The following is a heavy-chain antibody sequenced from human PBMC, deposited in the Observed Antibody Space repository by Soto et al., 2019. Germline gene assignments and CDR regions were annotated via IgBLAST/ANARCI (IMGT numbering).Heavy chain of an antibody. V-gene: IGHV5-10-1*01. Sequence: PGESLTMSCQGSGYSVTIYWISWVRQMPGKGLEWMGRIDPSDSYTNYSPSFQGHVTISADKSISTAYLQWSSLKASDTAMYYCARREDQFGDLDYWGQGTLVTVSS. J-gene: IGHJ4*02. D-gene: IGHD3-16*01. CDR2: IDPSDSYT. CDR3: ARREDQFGDLDY. CDR1: GYSVTIYW.